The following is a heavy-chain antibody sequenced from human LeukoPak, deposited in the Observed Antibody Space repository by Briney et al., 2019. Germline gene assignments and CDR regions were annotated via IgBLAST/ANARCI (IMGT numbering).Heavy chain of an antibody. CDR2: IKQDGSEK. CDR1: GFTFSSYG. CDR3: ARDWIAVGATSDY. J-gene: IGHJ4*02. V-gene: IGHV3-7*01. D-gene: IGHD1-26*01. Sequence: PGGSLRLSCAASGFTFSSYGMHWVRQAPGKGLEWVANIKQDGSEKYYVDSVKGRFTISRDNAKNSLYLQMNSLRAEDTAVYYCARDWIAVGATSDYWGQGTLVTVSS.